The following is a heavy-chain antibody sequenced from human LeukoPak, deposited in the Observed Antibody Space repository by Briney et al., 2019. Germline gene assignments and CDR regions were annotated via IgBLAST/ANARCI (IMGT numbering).Heavy chain of an antibody. D-gene: IGHD3-22*01. J-gene: IGHJ4*02. CDR3: AREVPYDSSRYYQPFDY. CDR1: GYTFTSYG. Sequence: ASVKVSCKASGYTFTSYGISWVRQAPGQGLEWMGWISAYNGNTNYAQKLQGRVTMTTDTSTSTAYMELRSLRSDDTAVFYCAREVPYDSSRYYQPFDYWGQGTLVTVSS. CDR2: ISAYNGNT. V-gene: IGHV1-18*01.